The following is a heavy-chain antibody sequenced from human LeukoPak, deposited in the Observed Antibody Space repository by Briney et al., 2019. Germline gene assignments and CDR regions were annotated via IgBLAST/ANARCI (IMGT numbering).Heavy chain of an antibody. V-gene: IGHV1-8*01. D-gene: IGHD2/OR15-2a*01. CDR1: GYTFTSYH. J-gene: IGHJ6*02. CDR2: MNPNSGNT. Sequence: ASVNDSCKATGYTFTSYHINWERHATRQGLEWMGWMNPNSGNTGYAQKFQGRVTMTRNTSISTAYMELSSLRSEDTAVYYCARLGLYYYYYYGMDVWGQGTTVTVSS. CDR3: ARLGLYYYYYYGMDV.